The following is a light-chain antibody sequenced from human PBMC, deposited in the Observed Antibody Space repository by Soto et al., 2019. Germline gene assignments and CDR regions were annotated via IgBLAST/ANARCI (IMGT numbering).Light chain of an antibody. V-gene: IGKV3-20*01. Sequence: EILLTQPPGTLSLSPVERATLSCRASQSVSPSSLAWYQQRPGQSPRLLIYGASSRATGIPDRFSGRGSGTDFTLIISRLEPEDFAVYYCQQYGSSGTFGQGTKVDIK. J-gene: IGKJ1*01. CDR2: GAS. CDR1: QSVSPSS. CDR3: QQYGSSGT.